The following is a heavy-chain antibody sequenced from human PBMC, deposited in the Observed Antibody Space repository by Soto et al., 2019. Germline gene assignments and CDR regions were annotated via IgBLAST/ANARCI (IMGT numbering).Heavy chain of an antibody. Sequence: PSETLSLTCTVSGGSISSGGYYWSWIRQHPGKGLEWIGYIYYSGSTYYNPSLKSRVTISVDTSKNQFSLKLSSVTAADTAVYYCARESKLGYCSGGSCYGRFDPWGQGTLVTVSS. J-gene: IGHJ5*02. CDR2: IYYSGST. CDR1: GGSISSGGYY. CDR3: ARESKLGYCSGGSCYGRFDP. V-gene: IGHV4-31*03. D-gene: IGHD2-15*01.